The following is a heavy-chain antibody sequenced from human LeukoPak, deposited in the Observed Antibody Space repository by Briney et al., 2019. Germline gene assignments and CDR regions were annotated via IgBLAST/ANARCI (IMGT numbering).Heavy chain of an antibody. CDR3: ARVGSAWPYYYYYYYMDV. CDR2: IKQDGTEK. Sequence: GGSLRLSCAASGFTFTTCWMSWVRQAPGKGLEWVANIKQDGTEKYYVDSVKGRFTISRDNAKNSLYLQMNSLSTEDTAVYYCARVGSAWPYYYYYYYMDVWGRGTTVTVSS. V-gene: IGHV3-7*01. D-gene: IGHD6-19*01. CDR1: GFTFTTCW. J-gene: IGHJ6*03.